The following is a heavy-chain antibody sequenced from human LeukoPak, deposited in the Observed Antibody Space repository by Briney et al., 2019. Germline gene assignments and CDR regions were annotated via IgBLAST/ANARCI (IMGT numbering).Heavy chain of an antibody. CDR2: IWYDGSNK. J-gene: IGHJ4*02. CDR1: GFTFSSYG. D-gene: IGHD3-22*01. CDR3: ARERYYYDSSGYFVY. Sequence: GRSLRLSCAASGFTFSSYGIHWVRQAPGKGLEWVAVIWYDGSNKYYADSVKGRFTISRDNSKNTPYLQMNSLRAEDTAVYYCARERYYYDSSGYFVYWGQGTLVTVSS. V-gene: IGHV3-33*01.